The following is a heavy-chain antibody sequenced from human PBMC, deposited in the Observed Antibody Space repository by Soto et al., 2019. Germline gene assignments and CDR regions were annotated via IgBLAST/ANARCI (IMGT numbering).Heavy chain of an antibody. Sequence: QVQLVQSGAEVKKPGASVRVSCKASGYTITCCAMHWVRQAPGQRPEWMGWFNAGDGDTKYSQNFQGRFTIIRDTSASTVYMELSSLRPKDTAVYYCARDGEDKAAAAMVYWGQGTLVTVSS. J-gene: IGHJ4*02. CDR1: GYTITCCA. CDR2: FNAGDGDT. CDR3: ARDGEDKAAAAMVY. V-gene: IGHV1-3*01. D-gene: IGHD6-13*01.